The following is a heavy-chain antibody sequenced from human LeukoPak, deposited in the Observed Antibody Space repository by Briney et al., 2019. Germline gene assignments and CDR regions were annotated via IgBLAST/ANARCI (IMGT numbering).Heavy chain of an antibody. CDR2: IKQDGSEK. V-gene: IGHV3-7*01. D-gene: IGHD6-19*01. J-gene: IGHJ3*02. CDR1: GFTFSTYR. Sequence: GGSLRLSCAASGFTFSTYRMSWVRQAPGKGLEWVANIKQDGSEKHYVDSVKGRFTISRDNAKNSLYLQMNSLRAEDTAVYYCARERSSGWSAFDIWGQGTMVTVSS. CDR3: ARERSSGWSAFDI.